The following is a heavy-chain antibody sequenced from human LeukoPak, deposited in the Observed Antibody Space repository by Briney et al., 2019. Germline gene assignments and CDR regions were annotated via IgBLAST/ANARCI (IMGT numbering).Heavy chain of an antibody. CDR3: ARAVSGRFDY. D-gene: IGHD6-19*01. CDR1: GGSISSYC. V-gene: IGHV4-59*08. Sequence: SETPSLTCTVSGGSISSYCWSWIRQPPGKGLEWIGYIYYSGSTNYNPSLNSRVTISVDTSKNQFSLRLSSVTAADTAIYYCARAVSGRFDYWGQGTLVTVSS. CDR2: IYYSGST. J-gene: IGHJ4*02.